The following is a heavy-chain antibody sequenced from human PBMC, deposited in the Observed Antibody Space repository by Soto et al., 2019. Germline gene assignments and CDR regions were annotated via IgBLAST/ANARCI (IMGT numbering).Heavy chain of an antibody. CDR3: ARDRGQIDY. J-gene: IGHJ4*02. CDR1: GGSISSYY. CDR2: IYYSGST. V-gene: IGHV4-59*01. Sequence: SETLSLTCTVSGGSISSYYWSWIRQPPGKGLEWIGYIYYSGSTNYNPSLKSRVTISVDTSKNQFSLKLSSVTAADTAVYYCARDRGQIDYWGQGTLVTVSS. D-gene: IGHD3-10*01.